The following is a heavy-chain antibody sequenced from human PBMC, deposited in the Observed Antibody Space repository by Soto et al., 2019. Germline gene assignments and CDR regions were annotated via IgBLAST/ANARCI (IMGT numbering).Heavy chain of an antibody. V-gene: IGHV1-2*02. CDR3: ARDRGNYYDSSGYYYKLNAFDI. J-gene: IGHJ3*02. CDR1: GYTFTGYY. Sequence: ASVKVSCKASGYTFTGYYMHWVRQAPGQGLEWMGWINPNSGGTNYAQKFQGRVTMTRDTSISTAYMELSRLRSDDTAVYYCARDRGNYYDSSGYYYKLNAFDIWGQGTMLTVSS. D-gene: IGHD3-22*01. CDR2: INPNSGGT.